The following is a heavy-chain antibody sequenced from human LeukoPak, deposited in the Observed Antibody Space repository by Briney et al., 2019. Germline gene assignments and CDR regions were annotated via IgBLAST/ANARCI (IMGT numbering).Heavy chain of an antibody. CDR1: GGSVSSGDYY. D-gene: IGHD3-22*01. Sequence: SETLSLTCSVSGGSVSSGDYYWSWIRQPPGKGLEWIGYIYHTGATYYNPSLKGRLTISLDTSKNQFSVKLSSVTAADTAVYYCARYDTSGVYYFDYWGQGTLVTVSS. V-gene: IGHV4-30-4*01. CDR2: IYHTGAT. CDR3: ARYDTSGVYYFDY. J-gene: IGHJ4*02.